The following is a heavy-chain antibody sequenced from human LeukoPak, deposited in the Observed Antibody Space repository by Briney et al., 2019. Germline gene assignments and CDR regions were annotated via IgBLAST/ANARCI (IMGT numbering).Heavy chain of an antibody. V-gene: IGHV4-39*01. Sequence: SETLSLTCTVSGGSIRSGSYYWGWTRQPPGKKLEWSRRIYYSGSTYYNPSLKSRLTISVDTSKNQFSLKLSSVTAADTAVYYCARVDELLWFGELLSNWFDPWGQGTLVTVSS. J-gene: IGHJ5*02. D-gene: IGHD3-10*01. CDR1: GGSIRSGSYY. CDR2: IYYSGST. CDR3: ARVDELLWFGELLSNWFDP.